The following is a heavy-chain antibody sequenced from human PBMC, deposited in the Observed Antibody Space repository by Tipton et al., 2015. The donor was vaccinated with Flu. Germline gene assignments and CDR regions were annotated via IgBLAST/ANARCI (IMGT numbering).Heavy chain of an antibody. CDR2: IYYSGST. J-gene: IGHJ5*02. D-gene: IGHD6-6*01. CDR1: GGSISSSSYY. CDR3: ARLSGPGRRIAARDWFDP. V-gene: IGHV4-39*01. Sequence: GLVKPSETLSLTCTVSGGSISSSSYYWGWIRQPPGKGLEWIGSIYYSGSTYYNPSLKSRVTISVDTSKNQFSLKLSSVTAADTAVYYCARLSGPGRRIAARDWFDPWGQGTLVTVSS.